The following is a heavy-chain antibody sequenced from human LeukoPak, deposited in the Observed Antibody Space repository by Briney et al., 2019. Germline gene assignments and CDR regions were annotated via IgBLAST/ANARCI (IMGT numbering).Heavy chain of an antibody. J-gene: IGHJ4*02. Sequence: GGSLRLSCAASGFTFSSYSMNRVRQAPGKGLEWVSSISSSSSYIYYADSVKGRFTISRDNAKNSLYLQMNSLRAEDTAVYYCARDCSSTSCPFDYWGQGTLVTVSS. CDR1: GFTFSSYS. CDR2: ISSSSSYI. CDR3: ARDCSSTSCPFDY. D-gene: IGHD2-2*01. V-gene: IGHV3-21*01.